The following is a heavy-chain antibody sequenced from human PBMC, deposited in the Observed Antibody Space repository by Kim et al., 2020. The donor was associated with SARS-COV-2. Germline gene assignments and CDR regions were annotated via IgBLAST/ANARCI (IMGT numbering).Heavy chain of an antibody. CDR3: ARGMEDGSGSYYNLWYFDY. D-gene: IGHD3-10*01. V-gene: IGHV4-34*01. CDR2: INHSGST. J-gene: IGHJ4*02. CDR1: GGSFSGYY. Sequence: SETLSLTCAVYGGSFSGYYWSWIRQPPGKGLEWIGEINHSGSTNYNPSLKSRVTISVDTSKNQFSLKLSSVTAADTAVYYCARGMEDGSGSYYNLWYFDYWGQGTLVTVSS.